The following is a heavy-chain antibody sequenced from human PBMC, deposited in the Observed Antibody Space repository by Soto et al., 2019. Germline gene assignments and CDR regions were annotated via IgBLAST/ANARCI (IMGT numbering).Heavy chain of an antibody. J-gene: IGHJ5*02. V-gene: IGHV1-18*04. CDR2: ISAYNGDT. D-gene: IGHD6-6*01. CDR3: ARDREAARPGWFDP. Sequence: APLVQSGAEVNKPGASVKVSCKASGYPFTTYGISWVRQAPGRGLEWMGWISAYNGDTKDAQKFQDRVTMTTDAFTSTAYLELRSLTSDDTAVYYCARDREAARPGWFDPWGQGTLVTVSS. CDR1: GYPFTTYG.